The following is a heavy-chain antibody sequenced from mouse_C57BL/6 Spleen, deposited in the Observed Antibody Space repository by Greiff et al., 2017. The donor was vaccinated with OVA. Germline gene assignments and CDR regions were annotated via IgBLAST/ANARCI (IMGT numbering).Heavy chain of an antibody. D-gene: IGHD1-1*01. CDR1: GFTFTDYY. V-gene: IGHV7-3*01. CDR3: ASVYYYGSSYWYYDV. Sequence: EVHLVESGGGLVQPGGSLSLSCAASGFTFTDYYMSWVRQPPGKALEWLGFIRNKANGYTTEYSASVKGRFTISRDNSQSILYLQMNALRAEDSATYNCASVYYYGSSYWYYDVWGTGTTVTGAS. J-gene: IGHJ1*03. CDR2: IRNKANGYTT.